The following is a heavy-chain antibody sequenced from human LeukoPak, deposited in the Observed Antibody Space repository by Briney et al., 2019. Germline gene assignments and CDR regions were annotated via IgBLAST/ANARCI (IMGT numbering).Heavy chain of an antibody. J-gene: IGHJ3*02. CDR2: ISSDGGTT. CDR3: ARRNLAGMSDAFDI. D-gene: IGHD1-1*01. CDR1: GFTFSNSA. Sequence: TGGSLRLSCAASGFTFSNSAMRWVRQAPGKGLEWVSAISSDGGTTVYADCVKGRFGISRDNAKNSLYLQMNSLRAEDTAVYYCARRNLAGMSDAFDIWGQGTMVTVSS. V-gene: IGHV3-23*01.